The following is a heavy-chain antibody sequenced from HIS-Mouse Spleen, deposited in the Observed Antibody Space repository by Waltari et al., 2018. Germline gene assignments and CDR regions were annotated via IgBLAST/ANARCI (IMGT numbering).Heavy chain of an antibody. V-gene: IGHV4-39*07. CDR2: IYYSGGT. J-gene: IGHJ2*01. CDR3: AREIPYSSSWYDWYFDL. D-gene: IGHD6-13*01. Sequence: QLQLQESGPGLVKPSETLSLTCTVSGGSISSSSYYWGWIRQPPGKGLEWIGGIYYSGGTYYNTSRKSRVTISVDTSKNQFSLKLSSVTAADTAVYYCAREIPYSSSWYDWYFDLWGRGTLVTVSS. CDR1: GGSISSSSYY.